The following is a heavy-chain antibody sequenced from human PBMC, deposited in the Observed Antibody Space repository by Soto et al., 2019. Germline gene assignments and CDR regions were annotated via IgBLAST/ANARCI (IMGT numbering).Heavy chain of an antibody. CDR2: ISYDGSNK. Sequence: GGSLRLSCAASGFTVISYGIHFVRHSPCKWLEWVAVISYDGSNKYYADSVKGRFTISRDNSKNPLYLQMNSLRAEDTAVDYCAKTLYDGSGSYYNQSYSYGMDVWGQGTTVTSP. CDR3: AKTLYDGSGSYYNQSYSYGMDV. CDR1: GFTVISYG. D-gene: IGHD3-10*01. V-gene: IGHV3-30*18. J-gene: IGHJ6*02.